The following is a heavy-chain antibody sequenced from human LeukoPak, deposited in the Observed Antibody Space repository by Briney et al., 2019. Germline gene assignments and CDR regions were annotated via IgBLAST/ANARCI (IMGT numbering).Heavy chain of an antibody. CDR3: ATNKDWAEAD. CDR2: IYYRGDI. Sequence: IPSETLSLTCSVSDGSIRTYYWSWIRQSPGQGLEWIGNIYYRGDINYNPSLKSRVIISIDTPKNQFSLKVTSLTAADTAVYYCATNKDWAEADWGQGTLVIVSS. CDR1: DGSIRTYY. D-gene: IGHD3/OR15-3a*01. V-gene: IGHV4-59*03. J-gene: IGHJ4*02.